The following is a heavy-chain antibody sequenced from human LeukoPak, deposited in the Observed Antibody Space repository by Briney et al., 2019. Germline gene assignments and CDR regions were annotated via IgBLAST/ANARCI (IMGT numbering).Heavy chain of an antibody. V-gene: IGHV3-23*01. CDR2: ISGNGGIT. D-gene: IGHD5-24*01. CDR1: GFTFNNHD. J-gene: IGHJ4*02. Sequence: PGGSLSLSCVASGFTFNNHDMSWVRQAPGKGLEWVSGISGNGGITYYADSVKGRFTISRYNSDDTLYLQMNSLRADDTGVYYCALASRGGWRGVFDYWGQGILVTVSS. CDR3: ALASRGGWRGVFDY.